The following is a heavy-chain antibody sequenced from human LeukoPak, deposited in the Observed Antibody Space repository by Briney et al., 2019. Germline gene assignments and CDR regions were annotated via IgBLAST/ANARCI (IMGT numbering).Heavy chain of an antibody. V-gene: IGHV1-69*05. Sequence: SVKVSCKASGGTFNKYAITWVRQAPGQGLEWMGGIIPMHAPARYAQNFQGRVTITTDESTSTAYMELSSLKSEDTALYYCARGAHSGSFSSWFHPWGQGTPVTVSS. CDR3: ARGAHSGSFSSWFHP. J-gene: IGHJ5*02. D-gene: IGHD3-10*01. CDR2: IIPMHAPA. CDR1: GGTFNKYA.